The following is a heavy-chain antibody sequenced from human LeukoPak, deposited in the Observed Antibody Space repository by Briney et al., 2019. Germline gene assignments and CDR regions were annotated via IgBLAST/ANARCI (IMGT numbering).Heavy chain of an antibody. CDR1: GYTFTSYY. V-gene: IGHV1-46*01. CDR3: ARGLKSMVRGGRRQRPVYYMDV. Sequence: RASVKVSCKASGYTFTSYYMHWVRQAPGQGLEWMGIINPSGGSTSYAQKFQGRVTMTRNTSISTAYMELSSLRSEDTAVYYCARGLKSMVRGGRRQRPVYYMDVWGKGTTVTISS. D-gene: IGHD3-10*01. J-gene: IGHJ6*03. CDR2: INPSGGST.